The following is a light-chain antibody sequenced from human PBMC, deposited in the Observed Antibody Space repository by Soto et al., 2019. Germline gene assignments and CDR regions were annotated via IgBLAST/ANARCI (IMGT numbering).Light chain of an antibody. J-gene: IGKJ4*01. V-gene: IGKV1-9*01. CDR2: DAS. CDR3: QQLNTYSS. Sequence: DIKWTQSRSFRFTYVGDRVTITCRASQGINTYLAWYQQKLGKAPKVLIYDASKLHSGVPSRFSGSGSGTEFTLTISSLQAEDFATYFCQQLNTYSSFGGGTKVDIK. CDR1: QGINTY.